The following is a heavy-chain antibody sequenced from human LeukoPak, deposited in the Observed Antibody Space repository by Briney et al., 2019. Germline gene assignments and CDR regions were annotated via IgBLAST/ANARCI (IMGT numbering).Heavy chain of an antibody. D-gene: IGHD3-3*01. V-gene: IGHV4-59*01. CDR1: GGSIRSYY. J-gene: IGHJ3*02. CDR2: IYYSGST. CDR3: ARDLYDFWSGYFYDAFDI. Sequence: PSETLSLTCTVSGGSIRSYYWSWIRQPPGKGLEWIGYIYYSGSTNYNPSLKSRVTISVDTSKNQFSLKLSSVTAADTAVYYCARDLYDFWSGYFYDAFDIWGQGTMVTVSS.